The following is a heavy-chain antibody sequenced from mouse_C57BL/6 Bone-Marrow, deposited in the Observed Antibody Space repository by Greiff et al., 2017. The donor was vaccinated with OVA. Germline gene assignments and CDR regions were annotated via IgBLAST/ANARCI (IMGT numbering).Heavy chain of an antibody. D-gene: IGHD1-1*01. J-gene: IGHJ4*01. CDR1: GYTFTSYW. V-gene: IGHV1-64*01. Sequence: VQLQQSGAELVKPGASVTLSCKASGYTFTSYWMHWVKQRPGQGLEWIGMIHPNSGSTNYNEKFKSKATLTVDKSSSTAYMQLSSLTSEDSAVYYCARSYYYGSLYYYAMDYWGQGTSVTVSS. CDR3: ARSYYYGSLYYYAMDY. CDR2: IHPNSGST.